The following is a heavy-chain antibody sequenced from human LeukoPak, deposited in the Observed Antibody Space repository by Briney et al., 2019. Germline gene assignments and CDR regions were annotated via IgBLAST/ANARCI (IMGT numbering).Heavy chain of an antibody. Sequence: SGTLSLTCAVSGDSLDTNTWWSWVRQPPGKGLEWTGEIFHSGSTNYHPSLESRLTISMDKSKNSFSLRLTSVTAADTAVYYCAREIFGARAFQYWGQGILVTVSS. CDR1: GDSLDTNTW. CDR3: AREIFGARAFQY. J-gene: IGHJ4*02. V-gene: IGHV4-4*02. CDR2: IFHSGST. D-gene: IGHD3-3*01.